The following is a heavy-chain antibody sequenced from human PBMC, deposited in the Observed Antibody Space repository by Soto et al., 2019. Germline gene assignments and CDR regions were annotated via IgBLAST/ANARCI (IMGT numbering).Heavy chain of an antibody. CDR2: INHSGST. CDR1: GGSFSGYY. J-gene: IGHJ4*02. CDR3: ARVDSSGWYHDY. Sequence: PSETLSLTCAVYGGSFSGYYWSWIRQPPGKGLEWIGEINHSGSTNYNPSLKSRVTISVDTSKNQFSLKLSSVTAADTAVYYCARVDSSGWYHDYWGQGTLVTVSS. V-gene: IGHV4-34*01. D-gene: IGHD6-19*01.